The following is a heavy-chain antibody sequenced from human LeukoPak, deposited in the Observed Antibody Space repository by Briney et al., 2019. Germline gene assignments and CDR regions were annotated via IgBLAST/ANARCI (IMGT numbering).Heavy chain of an antibody. D-gene: IGHD4-17*01. Sequence: PSETLSLTCTVSGGSISSYYWSWIRQPAGKGLEWIGRIYTSGSTNYNPSLKSRVTMSVDTSKNQFSLKLSSVTAADTAVYYCAMVSCRYGDDCGMDVWGQGTTVTVSS. CDR2: IYTSGST. V-gene: IGHV4-4*07. CDR3: AMVSCRYGDDCGMDV. J-gene: IGHJ6*02. CDR1: GGSISSYY.